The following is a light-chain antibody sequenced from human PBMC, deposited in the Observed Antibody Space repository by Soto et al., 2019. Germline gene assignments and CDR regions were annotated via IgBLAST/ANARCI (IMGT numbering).Light chain of an antibody. CDR2: EVN. Sequence: QSALTQPASVSGSPGQSITISCTGTSSDFGNYNLVSWYQQHPGKVPKLILFEVNKRSSGVSGRFSGSTSGNTASLTISGLQDEDEADYYCCSFTSSNTHVFGTGTKVTVL. CDR3: CSFTSSNTHV. V-gene: IGLV2-23*02. J-gene: IGLJ1*01. CDR1: SSDFGNYNL.